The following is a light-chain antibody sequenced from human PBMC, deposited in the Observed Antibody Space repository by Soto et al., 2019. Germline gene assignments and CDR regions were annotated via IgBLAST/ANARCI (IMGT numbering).Light chain of an antibody. CDR1: DIRTRS. J-gene: IGLJ2*01. CDR3: HVWDFVTDHAV. CDR2: DDS. Sequence: SYELTQPPSLSVAPGQTATITCGGDDIRTRSVHWYQQKPGQAPVLVVYDDSDSVIPERFSGSNSGNTATLTIGRAEAGDEADYYCHVWDFVTDHAVFGGGTTLTVL. V-gene: IGLV3-21*02.